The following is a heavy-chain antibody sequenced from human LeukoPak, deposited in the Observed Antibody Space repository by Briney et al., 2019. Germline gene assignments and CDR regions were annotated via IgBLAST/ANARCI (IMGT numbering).Heavy chain of an antibody. J-gene: IGHJ6*02. D-gene: IGHD3-10*01. Sequence: SETLSLTCTVSGYSISSGYYWGWIRQPPGKGLEWIGSIYHSGSTYYNPSLKSRVTISVDTSKNQFSLKLSSVTAADTAVYYCARADWTYYYGSGSYYGMDVWGQGTTVTVSS. V-gene: IGHV4-38-2*02. CDR2: IYHSGST. CDR3: ARADWTYYYGSGSYYGMDV. CDR1: GYSISSGYY.